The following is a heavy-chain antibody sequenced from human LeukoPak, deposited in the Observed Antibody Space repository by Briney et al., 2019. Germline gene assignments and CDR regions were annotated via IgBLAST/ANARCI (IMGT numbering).Heavy chain of an antibody. CDR3: AGGIVVVGAPPDY. Sequence: SETLSLTCAVSGGSISSSNWWCWVRQPPGKGLEWIGEIYHSGSTNYNPSLKSRVTISVDKSKNQFSLKLSSVTAADTAVYYCAGGIVVVGAPPDYWGQGTLVTVSS. D-gene: IGHD2-21*01. V-gene: IGHV4-4*02. J-gene: IGHJ4*02. CDR2: IYHSGST. CDR1: GGSISSSNW.